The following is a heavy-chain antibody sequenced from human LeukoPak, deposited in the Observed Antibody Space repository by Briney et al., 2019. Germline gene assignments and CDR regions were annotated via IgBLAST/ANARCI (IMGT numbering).Heavy chain of an antibody. CDR3: ARVWRPRGYSYGGDWFDP. D-gene: IGHD5-18*01. CDR2: IIPIFGTA. V-gene: IGHV1-69*05. CDR1: GGTFSSYA. J-gene: IGHJ5*02. Sequence: SVKVSCKASGGTFSSYAISWVRQAPGQGLEWMGGIIPIFGTANYAQKFPGRVTITTDESTSTAYMELSSLRSEDTAVYYCARVWRPRGYSYGGDWFDPWGQGTLVTVSS.